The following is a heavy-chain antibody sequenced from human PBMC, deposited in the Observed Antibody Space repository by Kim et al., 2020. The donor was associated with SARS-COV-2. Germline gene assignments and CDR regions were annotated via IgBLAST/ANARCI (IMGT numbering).Heavy chain of an antibody. CDR1: GYTFTSYA. Sequence: ASVKVSCKASGYTFTSYAMNWVRQAPGQGLEWMGWINTNTGNPTYAQGFTGRFVFSLDTSVSTAYLQISSLKAEDTAVYYCARGAYCSSTSCYFRPFDYWGQGTLVTVSS. V-gene: IGHV7-4-1*02. J-gene: IGHJ4*02. D-gene: IGHD2-2*01. CDR2: INTNTGNP. CDR3: ARGAYCSSTSCYFRPFDY.